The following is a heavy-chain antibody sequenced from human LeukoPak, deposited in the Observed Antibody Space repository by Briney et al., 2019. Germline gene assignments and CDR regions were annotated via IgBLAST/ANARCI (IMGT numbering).Heavy chain of an antibody. CDR2: IHHSGIT. D-gene: IGHD2-2*01. Sequence: SETLSLTCAVYGGSFGGYYWSWLRQSPGRGLEWIGEIHHSGITNYNPSLKSRLTISVDTSKIQFSLKLSSVTAADTAVYYCARRDSIAVVPAALNWFDPWGQGTLVTVSS. CDR1: GGSFGGYY. J-gene: IGHJ5*02. V-gene: IGHV4-34*01. CDR3: ARRDSIAVVPAALNWFDP.